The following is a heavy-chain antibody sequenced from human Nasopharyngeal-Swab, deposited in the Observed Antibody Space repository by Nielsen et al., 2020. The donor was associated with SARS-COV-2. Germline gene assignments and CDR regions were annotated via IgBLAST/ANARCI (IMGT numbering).Heavy chain of an antibody. V-gene: IGHV4-4*02. Sequence: SETLSLTCAVSGGSISSSDLWSWVRQPPGKGLEWIGEMDHSGGSDYNPSLRSRVTISIDKSRNQFSLMLTSVTAADTAVYYCARRRAGDIWGQGTMVTVSS. CDR3: ARRRAGDI. J-gene: IGHJ3*02. D-gene: IGHD6-13*01. CDR1: GGSISSSDL. CDR2: MDHSGGS.